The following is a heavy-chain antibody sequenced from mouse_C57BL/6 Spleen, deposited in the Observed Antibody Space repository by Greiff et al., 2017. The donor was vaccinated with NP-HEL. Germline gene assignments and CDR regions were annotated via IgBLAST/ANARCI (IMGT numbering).Heavy chain of an antibody. CDR3: ARRDGYDLYFEY. CDR1: GYAFSSYW. Sequence: VQLQQSGAELVKPGASVKISCKASGYAFSSYWMNWVKQRPGKGLEWIGQIYPGDGDTNYNGKFKGKATLTADKSSSTAYMQLSSLTSEAAAVYFCARRDGYDLYFEYWGKGTTLTVSS. J-gene: IGHJ2*01. D-gene: IGHD2-2*01. V-gene: IGHV1-80*01. CDR2: IYPGDGDT.